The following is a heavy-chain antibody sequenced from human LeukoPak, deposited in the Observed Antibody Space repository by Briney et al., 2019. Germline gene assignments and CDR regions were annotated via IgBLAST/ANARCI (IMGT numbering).Heavy chain of an antibody. Sequence: GGSLRLSCAASGFTFSGSAMHWVRQASGKGLEWVGRIRSKANNYATAYAASVKGRFTVSRDDSTNTAYLQMNSLEIEDTAVYYCTRPSLMVTMGRDYWGQGTLVTVSS. CDR1: GFTFSGSA. V-gene: IGHV3-73*01. CDR2: IRSKANNYAT. CDR3: TRPSLMVTMGRDY. D-gene: IGHD4/OR15-4a*01. J-gene: IGHJ4*02.